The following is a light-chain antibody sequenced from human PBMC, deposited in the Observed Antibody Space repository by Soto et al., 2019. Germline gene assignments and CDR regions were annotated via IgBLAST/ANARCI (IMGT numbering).Light chain of an antibody. CDR2: DAS. CDR1: ESVGSN. J-gene: IGKJ1*01. CDR3: QKFNKWPWT. V-gene: IGKV3-15*01. Sequence: IVMTQSPVTLSVSPGERATLSCRASESVGSNLAWYQQKPGQPPRLLIYDASMRETGVPPRFSGSGSGTEFTLTISNLQSEDFAIYFCQKFNKWPWTFGQGTKVESK.